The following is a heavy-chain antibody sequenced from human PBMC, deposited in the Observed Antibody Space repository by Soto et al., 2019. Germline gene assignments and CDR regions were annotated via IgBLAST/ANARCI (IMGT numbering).Heavy chain of an antibody. CDR2: ISGSGGST. CDR3: AKSFRSLGYYYGMDV. CDR1: GFTFRSYS. J-gene: IGHJ6*02. D-gene: IGHD7-27*01. Sequence: PGGSLRLSCAASGFTFRSYSLSWVRQAPGKGLEWVSAISGSGGSTYYADSVKGRFTISRDNSKNTLYLQMNSLRAEDTAVYYCAKSFRSLGYYYGMDVWGQGTTVTVTS. V-gene: IGHV3-23*01.